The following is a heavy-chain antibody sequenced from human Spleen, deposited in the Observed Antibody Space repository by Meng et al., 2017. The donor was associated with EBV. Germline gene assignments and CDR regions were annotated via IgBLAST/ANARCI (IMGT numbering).Heavy chain of an antibody. Sequence: QRRLRGWGPGQVKPSETLPLPRTVSGDSISSFYYWAWLRQPPGRGLEWIGSVHYSGSTYFSPSLKSRITVSIDTSKNQFSLRLTYVTAADTALYYCARPFPSIVSPRLDPFGDWGQGTLVTVSS. D-gene: IGHD5/OR15-5a*01. CDR2: VHYSGST. CDR1: GDSISSFYY. CDR3: ARPFPSIVSPRLDPFGD. J-gene: IGHJ4*02. V-gene: IGHV4-39*01.